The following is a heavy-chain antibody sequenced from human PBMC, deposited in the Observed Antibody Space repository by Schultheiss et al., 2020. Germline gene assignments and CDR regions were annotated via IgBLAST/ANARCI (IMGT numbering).Heavy chain of an antibody. D-gene: IGHD5-18*01. Sequence: LRLSCTAPGGSISSGSYYWSWIRQPAGKGLEWIGRIYTSGSTNYNPSLKSRVTISVDPSKNQFSLKMRSVTAADTAVYYCARGDARYSYGYRWFHWCRGTLVSVSS. CDR3: ARGDARYSYGYRWFH. CDR2: IYTSGST. V-gene: IGHV4-61*02. J-gene: IGHJ1*01. CDR1: GGSISSGSYY.